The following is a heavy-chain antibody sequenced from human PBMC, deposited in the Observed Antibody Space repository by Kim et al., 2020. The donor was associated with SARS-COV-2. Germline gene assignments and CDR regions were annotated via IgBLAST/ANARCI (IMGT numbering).Heavy chain of an antibody. CDR1: GGSISSGGYY. Sequence: SETLSLTCTVSGGSISSGGYYWSWIRQHPGKGLEWIGYIYYSGSTYYNPSLKSRVTISVDTSKNQFSLKLSSVTAADTAVYYCAREYSGYDGGGFDYWGQGTLVTVSS. CDR2: IYYSGST. J-gene: IGHJ4*02. D-gene: IGHD5-12*01. CDR3: AREYSGYDGGGFDY. V-gene: IGHV4-31*03.